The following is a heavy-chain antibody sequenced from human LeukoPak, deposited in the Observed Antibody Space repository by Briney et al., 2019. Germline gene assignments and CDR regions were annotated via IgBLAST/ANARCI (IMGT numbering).Heavy chain of an antibody. D-gene: IGHD2-15*01. V-gene: IGHV4-4*02. CDR2: IYHSGST. CDR3: ARSGYCSGGNCYSDAFDI. J-gene: IGHJ3*02. CDR1: GGSISSSNW. Sequence: SETLSLTCAVSGGSISSSNWWSWVRQPPGKGLEWIGEIYHSGSTNYNPSLKSRVTISVDKSKNQFSLKLSSVTAADTAVYYCARSGYCSGGNCYSDAFDIWGQGTMVTVSS.